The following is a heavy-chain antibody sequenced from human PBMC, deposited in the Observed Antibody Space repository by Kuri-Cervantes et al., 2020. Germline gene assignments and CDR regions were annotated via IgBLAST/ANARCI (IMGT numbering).Heavy chain of an antibody. CDR1: GGSFSGYY. V-gene: IGHV4-59*01. CDR3: ASSNIVVVPAAIGTFDY. Sequence: GSLRLSCAVYGGSFSGYYWSWIRQPPGKGLEWIGYIYYSGSTNYNPSLKSRVTISVDTSKNQFSLKLSSVTAADTAVYYCASSNIVVVPAAIGTFDYWGQGTLVTVSS. CDR2: IYYSGST. D-gene: IGHD2-2*01. J-gene: IGHJ4*02.